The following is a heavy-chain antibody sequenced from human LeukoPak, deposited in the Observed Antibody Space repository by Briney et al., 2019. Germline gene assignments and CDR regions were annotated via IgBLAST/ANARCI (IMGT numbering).Heavy chain of an antibody. CDR2: IYSSGNT. CDR1: GGSISSYD. CDR3: ARVYDSTGYYLDD. Sequence: SETLSLTCTVSGGSISSYDWSWIRQPAGNGLDWIWCIYSSGNTNYNPSLKSRVTMSVDTSKNQFSLKLTSVTAADTAVYYCARVYDSTGYYLDDWGQGTPVTVSS. V-gene: IGHV4-4*07. J-gene: IGHJ4*02. D-gene: IGHD3-22*01.